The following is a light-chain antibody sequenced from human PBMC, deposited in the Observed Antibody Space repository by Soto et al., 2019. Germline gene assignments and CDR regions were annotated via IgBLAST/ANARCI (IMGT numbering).Light chain of an antibody. V-gene: IGKV3-15*01. J-gene: IGKJ4*01. CDR3: QQYNNWPLLT. CDR1: QSVSSN. CDR2: GAS. Sequence: EIVMTQSPATLSVSPGERATLSCRASQSVSSNLAWYQQKPGQAPRLLIYGASTRATGIPARFSGSGSGTESTVTISSLQSEDFAVYYCQQYNNWPLLTFGGGTKVEIK.